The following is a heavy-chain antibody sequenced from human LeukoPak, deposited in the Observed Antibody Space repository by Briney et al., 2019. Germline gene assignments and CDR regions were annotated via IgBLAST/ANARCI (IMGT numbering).Heavy chain of an antibody. CDR3: ATERMGGAAAGTWD. CDR2: ISGSGGST. Sequence: PGGSLRLSCAASGFTFSSYAMSWVRQAPGKGLEWVSAISGSGGSTYCADSVKGRFTISRDNSKNTLYLQMNSLRAEDTAVYYCATERMGGAAAGTWDWGQGTLVTVSS. J-gene: IGHJ4*02. V-gene: IGHV3-23*01. CDR1: GFTFSSYA. D-gene: IGHD6-13*01.